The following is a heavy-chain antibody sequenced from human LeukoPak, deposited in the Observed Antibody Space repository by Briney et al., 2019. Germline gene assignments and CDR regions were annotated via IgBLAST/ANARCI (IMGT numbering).Heavy chain of an antibody. D-gene: IGHD6-19*01. CDR2: INTNTGNP. CDR1: GYTFISYA. CDR3: ARDGRGWESDAFDI. J-gene: IGHJ3*02. Sequence: GASVKVSCKASGYTFISYAMNWVRQARGQGLEWMGWINTNTGNPTYAQGFTGRFVFSLDTSVSTTYLQISSLKAEDTAVYYCARDGRGWESDAFDIWGQGTMVTVSS. V-gene: IGHV7-4-1*02.